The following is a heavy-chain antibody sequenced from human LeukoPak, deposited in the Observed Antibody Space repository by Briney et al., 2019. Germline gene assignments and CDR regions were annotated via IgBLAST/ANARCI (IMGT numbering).Heavy chain of an antibody. V-gene: IGHV4-34*01. D-gene: IGHD2-15*01. Sequence: SEILSLTCAVYGGSFSGYYWSWIRQPPGKGLEWIGGINHSGSTNYNPSLKSRVTISVDTSKNQFSLKLSSVTAADTAVYYCARGRPRIVVVVAATRRGFGFDPWGQGTLVTVSS. J-gene: IGHJ5*02. CDR2: INHSGST. CDR1: GGSFSGYY. CDR3: ARGRPRIVVVVAATRRGFGFDP.